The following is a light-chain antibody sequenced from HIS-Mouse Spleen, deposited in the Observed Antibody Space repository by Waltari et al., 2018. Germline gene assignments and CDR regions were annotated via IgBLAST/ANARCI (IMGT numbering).Light chain of an antibody. J-gene: IGLJ2*01. V-gene: IGLV3-10*01. CDR2: EDS. Sequence: SYELTHPPSVSVSPGQTPRITCSGYASPNQYPSWYQQKSGQAPVLVIYEDSKRPSGIPERFSGSSSGTMATLTISGAQVEDEADYYCYSTDSSGNHRVFGGGTKLTVL. CDR3: YSTDSSGNHRV. CDR1: ASPNQY.